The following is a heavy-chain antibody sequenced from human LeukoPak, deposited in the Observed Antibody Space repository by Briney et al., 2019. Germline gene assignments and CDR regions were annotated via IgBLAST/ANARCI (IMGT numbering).Heavy chain of an antibody. Sequence: GGSLRLSCAASGFTFSSYAMSWVRQAPGKGLEWVSAISGSGGSTYYADSVKGRFTISRDNSKNTLYLQMNSLRAEDTAVCYCARRFPAAAGTAAVDYWGQGTLVTVSS. D-gene: IGHD6-13*01. J-gene: IGHJ4*02. CDR3: ARRFPAAAGTAAVDY. CDR1: GFTFSSYA. V-gene: IGHV3-23*01. CDR2: ISGSGGST.